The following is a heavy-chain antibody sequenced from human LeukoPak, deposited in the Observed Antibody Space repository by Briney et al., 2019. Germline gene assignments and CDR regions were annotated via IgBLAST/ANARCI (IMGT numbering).Heavy chain of an antibody. D-gene: IGHD5-18*01. CDR1: GYTFTNYY. CDR2: IIPIFGTA. CDR3: ARDRSAMVPGGYFDY. Sequence: ASVKVSCKASGYTFTNYYIHWVRQAPGQGLEWMGGIIPIFGTANYAQKFQGRVTITADKSTSTAYMELSSLRSEDTAVYYCARDRSAMVPGGYFDYWGQGTLVTVSS. V-gene: IGHV1-69*06. J-gene: IGHJ4*02.